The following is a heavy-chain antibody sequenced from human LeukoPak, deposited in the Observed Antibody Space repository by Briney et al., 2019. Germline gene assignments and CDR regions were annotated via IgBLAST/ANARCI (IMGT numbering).Heavy chain of an antibody. J-gene: IGHJ5*02. CDR3: ASSIAAAGNWFDP. CDR1: GYTFTGYY. V-gene: IGHV1-2*02. Sequence: ASVKVSCKASGYTFTGYYMHWGRQAPGQGLEWMGWINPNSGGTNYAQKFQGRVTMTRDTSISTAYMELSRLRSDDTAVYYCASSIAAAGNWFDPWGQGTLVTVSS. CDR2: INPNSGGT. D-gene: IGHD6-13*01.